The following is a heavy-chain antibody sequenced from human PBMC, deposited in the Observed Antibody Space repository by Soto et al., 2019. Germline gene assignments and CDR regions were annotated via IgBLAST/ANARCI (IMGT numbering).Heavy chain of an antibody. J-gene: IGHJ3*02. CDR3: ARYPYTSYCSDGSCSYDALDI. CDR2: MNPNSGNT. Sequence: VASVKVSCKASGYSFTSYDVNWVRQATGQGLEWMGWMNPNSGNTAFAEKFQGRVTMTRDTPISTAYMELSGLTSEDTAVYYCARYPYTSYCSDGSCSYDALDIWGQGTVVTVSS. V-gene: IGHV1-8*01. D-gene: IGHD2-15*01. CDR1: GYSFTSYD.